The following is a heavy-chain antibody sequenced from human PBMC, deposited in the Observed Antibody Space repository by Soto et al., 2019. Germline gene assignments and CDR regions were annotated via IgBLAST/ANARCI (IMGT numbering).Heavy chain of an antibody. D-gene: IGHD2-15*01. V-gene: IGHV3-23*01. CDR2: ISGSGGNT. CDR1: GFTLRSYA. Sequence: GGCLRLSCAASGFTLRSYAMTWVRQAPGKGLEWVSAISGSGGNTYYADSVKGRFSVSRDKSKSTLYLQMNSLRAEDTAVYYCAKVPRYCSGGSCFGGFFDYWGQGTLVTVSS. CDR3: AKVPRYCSGGSCFGGFFDY. J-gene: IGHJ4*02.